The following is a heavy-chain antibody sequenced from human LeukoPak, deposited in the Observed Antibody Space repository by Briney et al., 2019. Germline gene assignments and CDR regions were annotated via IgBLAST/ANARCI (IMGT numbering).Heavy chain of an antibody. CDR2: IKEDGTEK. D-gene: IGHD3-16*01. V-gene: IGHV3-7*01. CDR1: GFTFNTYW. CDR3: IRGGFSLDY. Sequence: GSLRLSCAASGFTFNTYWMSWVRQAPGKGLEWVANIKEDGTEKYYVDSVKGRFTISRDNAERSMHLQMNSLRAEDTAVYYCIRGGFSLDYWGQGTLVTVSS. J-gene: IGHJ4*02.